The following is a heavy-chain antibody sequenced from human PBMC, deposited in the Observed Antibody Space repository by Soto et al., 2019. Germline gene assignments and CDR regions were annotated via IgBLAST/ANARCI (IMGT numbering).Heavy chain of an antibody. CDR3: ARAAHWTAIDY. D-gene: IGHD1-1*01. J-gene: IGHJ4*02. CDR2: IYHSGST. V-gene: IGHV4-30-2*01. CDR1: GGSISSGGYS. Sequence: SETLSLTCAVSGGSISSGGYSWSWIRQPPGKGLEWIGYIYHSGSTYYNPSLKSRVTISVDRSKNQFSLKLSSVTAADTAVYYCARAAHWTAIDYWGQGTLVTVSS.